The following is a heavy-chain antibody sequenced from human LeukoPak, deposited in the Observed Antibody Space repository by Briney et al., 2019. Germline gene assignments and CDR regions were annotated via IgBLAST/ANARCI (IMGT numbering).Heavy chain of an antibody. Sequence: ASVKVSCKASGGTFSSYAISWVRQAPGQGLEWMGGIIPIFGTANYAQKFQGRVTITADESTSTAYMELGSLRSEDTAVYYCARSVRSDIVVVPATFQHWGQGTLVTVSS. D-gene: IGHD2-2*01. CDR1: GGTFSSYA. V-gene: IGHV1-69*13. J-gene: IGHJ1*01. CDR3: ARSVRSDIVVVPATFQH. CDR2: IIPIFGTA.